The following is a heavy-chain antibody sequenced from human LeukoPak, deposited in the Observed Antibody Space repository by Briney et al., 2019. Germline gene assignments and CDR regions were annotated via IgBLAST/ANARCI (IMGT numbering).Heavy chain of an antibody. CDR2: ISAYNGNT. CDR3: ARVLRRDILTGYYLRYYYYGMDV. CDR1: GYTFTSYG. Sequence: GASVKVSCKASGYTFTSYGISWVRQAPGQGLEWMGWISAYNGNTNYAQKLQGRVTMTTDTSTSTAYMELRSLRSDDTAVYYCARVLRRDILTGYYLRYYYYGMDVWGQGTTVTVSS. D-gene: IGHD3-9*01. J-gene: IGHJ6*02. V-gene: IGHV1-18*01.